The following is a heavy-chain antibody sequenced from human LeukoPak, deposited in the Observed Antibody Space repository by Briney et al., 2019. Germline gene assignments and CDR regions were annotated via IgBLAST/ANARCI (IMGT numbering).Heavy chain of an antibody. CDR2: IYYSGNT. V-gene: IGHV4-30-2*03. Sequence: PSQTLSLTCTVSGGSISSGDYYWSWIRQPPGKGLEWIGSIYYSGNTYYNPSLKSRVTISADTSKKQFSLKLSSVTAADTAVYYCARFSTILVAPPRVFDYWGQGTLVTVSS. D-gene: IGHD3-22*01. CDR1: GGSISSGDYY. J-gene: IGHJ4*02. CDR3: ARFSTILVAPPRVFDY.